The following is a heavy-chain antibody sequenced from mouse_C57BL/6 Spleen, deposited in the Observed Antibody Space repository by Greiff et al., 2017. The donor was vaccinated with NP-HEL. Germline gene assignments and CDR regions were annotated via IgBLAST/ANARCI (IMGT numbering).Heavy chain of an antibody. D-gene: IGHD1-1*01. V-gene: IGHV3-6*01. CDR3: AGKVTYYYGSSYDWYFDV. J-gene: IGHJ1*03. CDR2: ISYDGSN. Sequence: EVKLQESGPGLVKPSQSLSLTCSVTGYSITSGYYWNWIRQFPGNKLEWMGYISYDGSNNYNPSLKNRISITRDTSKNQFFLKLNSVTTEDTATYYCAGKVTYYYGSSYDWYFDVWGTRTTVTVSS. CDR1: GYSITSGYY.